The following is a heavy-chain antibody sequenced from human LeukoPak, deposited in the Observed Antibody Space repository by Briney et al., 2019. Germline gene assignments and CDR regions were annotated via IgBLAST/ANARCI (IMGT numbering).Heavy chain of an antibody. CDR3: ARGSCSGGNCYSGGGYYYFGMAV. D-gene: IGHD2-15*01. J-gene: IGHJ6*02. CDR1: GFTFSGYT. V-gene: IGHV3-21*01. CDR2: ISGIGSYI. Sequence: GGSLRLSCAAPGFTFSGYTMNWVRQAPGKGLEWVSSISGIGSYIFYADSVQGRFSISRDNAKNSLYLQMNSLRAEDTAVYYCARGSCSGGNCYSGGGYYYFGMAVWGQGTTVTVSS.